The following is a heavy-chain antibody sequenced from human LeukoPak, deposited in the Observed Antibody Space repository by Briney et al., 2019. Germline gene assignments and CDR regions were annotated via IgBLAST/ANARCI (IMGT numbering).Heavy chain of an antibody. Sequence: ASVKVSCKAFGYTFSSYDMSWVRQAPGQGLEWVGWISTKNVDTNYARSLQGRVTLTTDTSTNTAYMELRNLRSEDTAVYYCARRKATVVPGNDFWGQGTLVTVFS. V-gene: IGHV1-18*01. D-gene: IGHD3-22*01. CDR3: ARRKATVVPGNDF. CDR2: ISTKNVDT. J-gene: IGHJ4*02. CDR1: GYTFSSYD.